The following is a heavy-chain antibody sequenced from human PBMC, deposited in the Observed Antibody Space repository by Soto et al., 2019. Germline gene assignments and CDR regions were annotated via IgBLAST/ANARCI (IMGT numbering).Heavy chain of an antibody. CDR1: GGSFTGYY. CDR2: INYRGSS. Sequence: QVQLQQWGAGLLKPSETLSLTCAVYGGSFTGYYWTWIRQTPGKGLEWIGEINYRGSSYYNPSLASRISMAVDTSKNQFSLKVRSVTAADTAVYFCVRGQPHRITIFEVVIRSYDYGMDVWGQGTTVTVSS. V-gene: IGHV4-34*01. J-gene: IGHJ6*02. CDR3: VRGQPHRITIFEVVIRSYDYGMDV. D-gene: IGHD3-3*02.